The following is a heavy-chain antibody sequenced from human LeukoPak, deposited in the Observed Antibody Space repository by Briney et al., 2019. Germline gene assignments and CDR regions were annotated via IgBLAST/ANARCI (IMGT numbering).Heavy chain of an antibody. CDR2: ISSGSRTI. Sequence: PGGSLRLSCAASGFTFSSYNMNWVRQAPGKGLEWVSYISSGSRTIYYADSVKGRFTISRDNAKNTLYLQMNSLRAEDTAVYYCARWPLLYDILTGYYPAGFDYWGQGTLVTVSS. CDR3: ARWPLLYDILTGYYPAGFDY. CDR1: GFTFSSYN. D-gene: IGHD3-9*01. V-gene: IGHV3-48*04. J-gene: IGHJ4*02.